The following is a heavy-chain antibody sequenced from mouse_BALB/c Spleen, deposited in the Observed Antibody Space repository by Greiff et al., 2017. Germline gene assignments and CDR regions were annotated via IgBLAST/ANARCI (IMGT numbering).Heavy chain of an antibody. CDR1: GYTFTSYY. CDR2: INPSNGGT. V-gene: IGHV1S81*02. CDR3: TRWDYGGNY. Sequence: VKLQESGAELVKPGASVKLSCKASGYTFTSYYLYWVKQRPGQGLEWIGEINPSNGGTNFNEKFKSKATLTVDKSSSTAYMQLSSLTSEDSAVYYCTRWDYGGNYWGQGTTLTVSS. J-gene: IGHJ2*01. D-gene: IGHD1-2*01.